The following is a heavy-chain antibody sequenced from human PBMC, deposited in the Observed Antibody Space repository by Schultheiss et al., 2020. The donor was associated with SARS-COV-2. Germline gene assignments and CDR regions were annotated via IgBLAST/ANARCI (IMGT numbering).Heavy chain of an antibody. Sequence: GGSLRLSCAASGFTFSSYWMSWVRQAPGKGLEWVSAISGSGGSTYYADSVKGRFTISRDNSKNTLYLQMNSLRDEDTAVYYCAKEGGYSYGWADYWGQGTLVTVSS. D-gene: IGHD5-18*01. J-gene: IGHJ4*02. CDR2: ISGSGGST. V-gene: IGHV3-23*01. CDR1: GFTFSSYW. CDR3: AKEGGYSYGWADY.